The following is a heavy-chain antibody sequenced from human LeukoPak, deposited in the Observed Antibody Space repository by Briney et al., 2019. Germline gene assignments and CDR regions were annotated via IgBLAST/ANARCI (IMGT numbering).Heavy chain of an antibody. J-gene: IGHJ6*03. D-gene: IGHD5-24*01. CDR1: GFTFDDYT. CDR2: ISWDGGST. Sequence: GGSLRLSCAASGFTFDDYTMHWVRQAPGKGLEWVSLISWDGGSTYYADSVKGRFTISRDNAKNSLYLQMNSLRAEDTAVHYCAKGREYYYYYMDVWGKGTTVTISS. V-gene: IGHV3-43*01. CDR3: AKGREYYYYYMDV.